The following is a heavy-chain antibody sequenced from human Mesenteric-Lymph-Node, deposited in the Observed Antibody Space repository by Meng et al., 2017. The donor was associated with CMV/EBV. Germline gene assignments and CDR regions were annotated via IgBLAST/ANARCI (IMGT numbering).Heavy chain of an antibody. D-gene: IGHD3-3*02. Sequence: GGSLRLSCAVSGFTFTIYGMHWVRQTPGKGLEWVAFIGSDGSNKYYADSVRGRFTISRDNSKNTLDLQMNSLRPEDTAVYYCARDGIRGADAWGQGTTVTVS. CDR3: ARDGIRGADA. CDR1: GFTFTIYG. CDR2: IGSDGSNK. V-gene: IGHV3-30*02. J-gene: IGHJ6*02.